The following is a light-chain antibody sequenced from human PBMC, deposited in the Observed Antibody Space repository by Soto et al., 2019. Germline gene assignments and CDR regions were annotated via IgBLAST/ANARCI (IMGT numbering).Light chain of an antibody. CDR2: RGR. J-gene: IGLJ1*01. CDR1: NIGDKS. V-gene: IGLV3-9*01. CDR3: QVWDSSTGYV. Sequence: SYELTQPPSVSVALGQTARMTCGGYNIGDKSLNWYQQKPGQAPVLVIYRGRNRPSGIPERFSGSNSGNTATLTISGAQAGDEADYYCQVWDSSTGYVFGTGTKLTVL.